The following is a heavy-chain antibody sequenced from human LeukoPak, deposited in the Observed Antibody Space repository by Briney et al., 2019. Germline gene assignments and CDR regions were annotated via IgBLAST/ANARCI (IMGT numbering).Heavy chain of an antibody. CDR1: GGSFSGYY. Sequence: SETLSLTCAVYGGSFSGYYWSWIRQPPGKGLEWIGEINHSGSTNYNPSLKSRVTISVDTSKNQFSLKLSSVTAADTAVYYCAAHYFDSSGYYSLPDYWGQGTLVTVSS. J-gene: IGHJ4*02. CDR2: INHSGST. D-gene: IGHD3-22*01. V-gene: IGHV4-34*01. CDR3: AAHYFDSSGYYSLPDY.